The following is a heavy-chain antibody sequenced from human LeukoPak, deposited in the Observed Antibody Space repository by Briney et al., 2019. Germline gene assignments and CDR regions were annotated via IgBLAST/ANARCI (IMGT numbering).Heavy chain of an antibody. CDR1: GFTFSSYA. J-gene: IGHJ6*04. CDR3: ARHIVVVVAATPHYYYGMDV. CDR2: IQQDGSEK. D-gene: IGHD2-15*01. Sequence: GGSLRLSCAASGFTFSSYAMHWVRQAPGKGLEWVANIQQDGSEKYYVDSVKGRFTISRDNAKNSLYLQMNSLRAEDTAVYYCARHIVVVVAATPHYYYGMDVWGKGTTVTVSS. V-gene: IGHV3-7*03.